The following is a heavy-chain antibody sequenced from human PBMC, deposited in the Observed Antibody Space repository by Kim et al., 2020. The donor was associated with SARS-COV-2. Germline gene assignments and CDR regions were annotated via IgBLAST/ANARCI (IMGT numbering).Heavy chain of an antibody. V-gene: IGHV4-61*03. D-gene: IGHD3-10*01. Sequence: SETLSLTCNVSGVSVSSENCLWTWIRQPPGKGPEWIGDVYYSGNSNYSPSLRSRVLLLLDTSKNYFSLKLTSVTAADTAVYYRAKIGWGGDIWGQGTTVT. CDR3: AKIGWGGDI. CDR2: VYYSGNS. J-gene: IGHJ6*02. CDR1: GVSVSSENCL.